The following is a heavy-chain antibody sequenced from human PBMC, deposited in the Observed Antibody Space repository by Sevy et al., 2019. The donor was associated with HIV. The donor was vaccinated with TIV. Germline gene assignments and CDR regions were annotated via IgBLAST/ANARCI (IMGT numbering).Heavy chain of an antibody. CDR2: ISYDGSNK. V-gene: IGHV3-30*04. CDR3: ARDFGYYYGMDV. CDR1: GFTFSSYA. J-gene: IGHJ6*02. D-gene: IGHD3-10*01. Sequence: GGSLGLSCAASGFTFSSYAMHWVRQAPGKGLEWVAVISYDGSNKYYADSVKGRFTISRDNSKNTLYLQMNSLRAEDTAVYYCARDFGYYYGMDVWGQGTTVTVSS.